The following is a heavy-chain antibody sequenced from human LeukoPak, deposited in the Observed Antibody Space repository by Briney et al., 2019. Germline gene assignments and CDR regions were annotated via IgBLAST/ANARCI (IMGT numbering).Heavy chain of an antibody. J-gene: IGHJ3*02. CDR3: ARAIAVAGTPILADAFDI. D-gene: IGHD6-19*01. V-gene: IGHV3-21*01. CDR1: GFTFSSYS. CDR2: ISSSSSYI. Sequence: PGGSLRLSCAASGFTFSSYSMNWVRQAPGKGLEWVSSISSSSSYIYYADSVKGRFTISRDNAKNSLYLQMNSLRAKDTAVYYCARAIAVAGTPILADAFDIWGQGTMVTVSS.